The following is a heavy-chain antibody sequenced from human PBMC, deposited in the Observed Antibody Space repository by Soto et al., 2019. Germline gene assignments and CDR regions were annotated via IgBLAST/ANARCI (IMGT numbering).Heavy chain of an antibody. CDR3: ARDPGSIAVAGTI. CDR2: IYTGGST. Sequence: EVQLVESGGGLIQPGGSLRLACAASGFSVSSNYMSWVRQAPEKGLEWVSVIYTGGSTHYADSVEGRFTISRDISKNTLYLQMNSLRAEDTAVYYCARDPGSIAVAGTIWGQGTLVTVSS. D-gene: IGHD6-19*01. V-gene: IGHV3-53*01. J-gene: IGHJ4*02. CDR1: GFSVSSNY.